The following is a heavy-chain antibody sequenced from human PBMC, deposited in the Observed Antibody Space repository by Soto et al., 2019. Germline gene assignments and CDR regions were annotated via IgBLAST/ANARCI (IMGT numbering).Heavy chain of an antibody. J-gene: IGHJ6*02. CDR3: AKDIIPAAGKSDDDMDV. V-gene: IGHV3-30*18. CDR1: GFTFSSYG. CDR2: ISYDGSNK. Sequence: GGSLRLSCAASGFTFSSYGMHWVRQAPGKGLEWVAVISYDGSNKYYADSVKGRFTISRDNSKNTLYLQMNSLRAEDTAVYYWAKDIIPAAGKSDDDMDVWGQGPPVTVYS. D-gene: IGHD6-13*01.